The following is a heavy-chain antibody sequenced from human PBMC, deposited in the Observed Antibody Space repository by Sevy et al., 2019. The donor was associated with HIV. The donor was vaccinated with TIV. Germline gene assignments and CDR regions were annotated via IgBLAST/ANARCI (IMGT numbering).Heavy chain of an antibody. J-gene: IGHJ4*02. CDR1: AFTFSSYA. D-gene: IGHD6-19*01. Sequence: GGSLRLSCAASAFTFSSYAMHWVRQAPGKGLEWVAVISYDGSNKYYADSVKGRFTISRDNSKNTLYLQMNSLRAEDTAVYYCASREYSSGPFDYWGQGTLVTVSS. CDR2: ISYDGSNK. V-gene: IGHV3-30-3*01. CDR3: ASREYSSGPFDY.